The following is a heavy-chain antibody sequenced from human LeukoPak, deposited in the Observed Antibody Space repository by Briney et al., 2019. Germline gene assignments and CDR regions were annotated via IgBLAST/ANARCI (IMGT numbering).Heavy chain of an antibody. Sequence: GGSLRLSCVASGFSFSAYIMHWVRQAPGKGLEYVSAIRSDGSSTFYPNSVKGRFTISRDNSKSTLYLQKGSLRAEDTAVYYCTRRYGGHSGWAGYHDSWGQGTLVTVSS. CDR2: IRSDGSST. CDR1: GFSFSAYI. CDR3: TRRYGGHSGWAGYHDS. J-gene: IGHJ4*02. D-gene: IGHD6-19*01. V-gene: IGHV3-64*01.